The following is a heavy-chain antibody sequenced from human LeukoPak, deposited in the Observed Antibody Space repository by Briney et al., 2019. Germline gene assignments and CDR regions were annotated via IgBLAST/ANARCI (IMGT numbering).Heavy chain of an antibody. J-gene: IGHJ4*02. D-gene: IGHD5-12*01. CDR1: GFTVSSND. Sequence: GGSLRLSCAASGFTVSSNDMSWVRQAPGRGLKWVSIIYGGGSTYYADSVKGRFTISRDNSKNTLYLQMNSLRAEDTAVYYCARDRGYTQDYWGQGTLVTVSS. V-gene: IGHV3-66*01. CDR2: IYGGGST. CDR3: ARDRGYTQDY.